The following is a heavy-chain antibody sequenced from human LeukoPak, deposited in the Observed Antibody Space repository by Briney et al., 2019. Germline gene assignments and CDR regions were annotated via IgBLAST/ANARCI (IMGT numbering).Heavy chain of an antibody. V-gene: IGHV3-21*01. CDR2: ISSSCSYI. CDR1: GFTFSSYS. J-gene: IGHJ6*02. D-gene: IGHD2-2*01. CDR3: ARDIASSTSYYYGMDV. Sequence: PGGSLRLSCAASGFTFSSYSMNWVRQAPGKGLEWVSSISSSCSYIYYADSVKGRFTISRDNAKNSLYLQMDSLRAEDTAVYYCARDIASSTSYYYGMDVWGQGTTVTVSS.